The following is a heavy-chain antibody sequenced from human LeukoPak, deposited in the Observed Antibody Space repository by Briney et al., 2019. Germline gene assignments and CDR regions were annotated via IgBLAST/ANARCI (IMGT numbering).Heavy chain of an antibody. J-gene: IGHJ6*03. Sequence: SETLSLTCTVSGGSISSSSYYWGWIRQPPGKGLEWIGSIYYSGSTYYNPSLKSRVTISVDTSKNQFSLKLGSVTAADTAVYYCARLVGEQWLVRYYYYMDVWGKGTTVTVSS. CDR1: GGSISSSSYY. D-gene: IGHD6-19*01. V-gene: IGHV4-39*01. CDR2: IYYSGST. CDR3: ARLVGEQWLVRYYYYMDV.